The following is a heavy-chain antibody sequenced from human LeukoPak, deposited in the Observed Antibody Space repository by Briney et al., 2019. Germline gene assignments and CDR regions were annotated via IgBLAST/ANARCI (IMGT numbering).Heavy chain of an antibody. CDR2: IKPNSGGT. J-gene: IGHJ4*02. CDR3: AKDVKRATPFDY. V-gene: IGHV1-2*02. CDR1: GYTFTDYY. Sequence: GASVKVSCKASGYTFTDYYMHWVRQAPGQGDEWMGWIKPNSGGTNYTQKFQGRVTMTMHTSLSTAYMELSSLRSDDTAVYFCAKDVKRATPFDYWGQGPLVTVSS.